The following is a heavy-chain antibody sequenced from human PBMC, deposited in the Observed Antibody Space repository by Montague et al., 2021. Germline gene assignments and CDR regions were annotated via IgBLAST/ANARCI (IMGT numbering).Heavy chain of an antibody. V-gene: IGHV3-30*18. CDR2: ISTDGSYR. Sequence: SLRLSCAASGFTFSRYAMHWVRQAPGKGLEWVAVISTDGSYRSCAGALKGRCSISRDNSKDTLYLEMNSLGPEDTGVFYCAKEESPHRPFDHWGRGTLVIVSS. J-gene: IGHJ4*02. CDR3: AKEESPHRPFDH. D-gene: IGHD5-24*01. CDR1: GFTFSRYA.